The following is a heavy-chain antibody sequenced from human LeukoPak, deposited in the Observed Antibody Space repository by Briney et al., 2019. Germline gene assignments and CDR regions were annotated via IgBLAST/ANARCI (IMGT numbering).Heavy chain of an antibody. D-gene: IGHD1-1*01. Sequence: GGSLRLSCAASGFTFRSYLMHWVRQSPGKGLKWISSITSSSSYTFYADSVKGRFTISRDNAKNSLYLQMNSLRVEDTAIYYCARDPYNGAYSEGYYYYYMDVWGKGTTVTVSS. V-gene: IGHV3-21*01. CDR3: ARDPYNGAYSEGYYYYYMDV. J-gene: IGHJ6*03. CDR2: ITSSSSYT. CDR1: GFTFRSYL.